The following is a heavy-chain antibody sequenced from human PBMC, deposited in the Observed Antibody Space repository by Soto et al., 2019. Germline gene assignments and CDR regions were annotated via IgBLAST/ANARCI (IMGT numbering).Heavy chain of an antibody. CDR3: AREGYCSSTSCYSFDY. CDR1: GFTFSSYA. Sequence: GGSLRLSCAASGFTFSSYAMHWVRQAPGKGLEYVSAISSNGGSTYYANSVKGRFTISRDNSKNTLYLQMGSLRAEDMAVYYCAREGYCSSTSCYSFDYWGQGTLVTVSS. J-gene: IGHJ4*02. V-gene: IGHV3-64*01. D-gene: IGHD2-2*01. CDR2: ISSNGGST.